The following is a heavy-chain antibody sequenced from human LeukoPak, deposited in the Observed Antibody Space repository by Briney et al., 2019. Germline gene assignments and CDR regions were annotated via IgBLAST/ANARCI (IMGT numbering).Heavy chain of an antibody. CDR1: GYTFTSYG. CDR3: ARGTRVSVNNWYFDL. J-gene: IGHJ2*01. Sequence: AALKVSCKASGYTFTSYGISWGRQAPGQGLELIGCISAYNGNTNYAQKLQGRVTITTDTSTSTAYLELRSPRSDDTAVYYCARGTRVSVNNWYFDLWGRGTLVTVSS. D-gene: IGHD1-14*01. CDR2: ISAYNGNT. V-gene: IGHV1-18*01.